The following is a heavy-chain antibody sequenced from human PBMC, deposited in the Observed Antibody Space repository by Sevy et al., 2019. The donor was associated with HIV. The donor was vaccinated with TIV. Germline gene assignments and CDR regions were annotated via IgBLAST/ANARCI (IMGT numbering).Heavy chain of an antibody. CDR3: ARSFWSGYGVWTPQPTRYYYGMDV. D-gene: IGHD3-3*01. J-gene: IGHJ6*02. Sequence: GGSLRLSCAASGFTFSSYAMHWVRQAPGKGLEWVAVISYDGSNKYYADSVKGRFTISRDNSKNTLYLQMNSLRAEDTAVYYCARSFWSGYGVWTPQPTRYYYGMDVWGQWTTVTISS. CDR2: ISYDGSNK. CDR1: GFTFSSYA. V-gene: IGHV3-30*04.